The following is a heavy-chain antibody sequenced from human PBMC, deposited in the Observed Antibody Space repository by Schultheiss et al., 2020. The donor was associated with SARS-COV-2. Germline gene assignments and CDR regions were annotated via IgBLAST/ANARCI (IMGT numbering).Heavy chain of an antibody. D-gene: IGHD2-21*01. J-gene: IGHJ3*02. Sequence: ASVKVSYKASGYTFTGYYMHWVRQAPGQGLEWMGWINPNSGGTNYAQKFQGRVTMTRDTSISTAYMELSRLRSDDTAVYYCARARRPYCGGDCYSMEAFDIWGQGTMVTVSS. CDR2: INPNSGGT. CDR3: ARARRPYCGGDCYSMEAFDI. V-gene: IGHV1-2*02. CDR1: GYTFTGYY.